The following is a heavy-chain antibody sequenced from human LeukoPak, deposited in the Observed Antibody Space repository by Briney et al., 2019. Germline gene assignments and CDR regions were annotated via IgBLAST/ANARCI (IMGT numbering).Heavy chain of an antibody. CDR3: ARAGRTQQLAHPFDY. CDR2: IYHSGST. D-gene: IGHD6-13*01. Sequence: PSQTLSLTCAVSGGSISSGGYSWSWIRQPPGKGLEWIGYIYHSGSTYYNPSLKSRVTISVDRSKNQFSLKLSSVTAADTAVYYCARAGRTQQLAHPFDYWGQGTLVTVSS. CDR1: GGSISSGGYS. J-gene: IGHJ4*02. V-gene: IGHV4-30-2*01.